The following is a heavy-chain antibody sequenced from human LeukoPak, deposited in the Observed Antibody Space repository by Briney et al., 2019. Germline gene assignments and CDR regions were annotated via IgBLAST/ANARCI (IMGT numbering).Heavy chain of an antibody. CDR2: IYYSGST. CDR1: GGSLSSGDYY. V-gene: IGHV4-30-4*01. J-gene: IGHJ3*02. D-gene: IGHD1-14*01. CDR3: ARVNRRIDAFDI. Sequence: SQTLSLTCTVSGGSLSSGDYYWSWIRQPPGKGLEWIGYIYYSGSTYYNPSLKSRVTISVDTSKNQFSLKLSSVTAADTAVYYCARVNRRIDAFDIWGQGTMVTVSS.